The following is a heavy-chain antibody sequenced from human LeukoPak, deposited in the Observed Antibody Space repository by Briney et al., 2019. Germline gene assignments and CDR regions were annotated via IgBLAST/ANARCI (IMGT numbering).Heavy chain of an antibody. V-gene: IGHV3-23*01. CDR3: AKGAEYGSGSLYYYYGMDV. CDR2: ISGSGGST. D-gene: IGHD3-10*01. J-gene: IGHJ6*02. CDR1: GFTFSSYA. Sequence: GGSLRLSCAASGFTFSSYAMSWVRQAPGRGLEWVSAISGSGGSTYYADSVKGRFTISRDNSKNTLYLQMNSLRAEDTAVYYCAKGAEYGSGSLYYYYGMDVWGQGTTVTVSS.